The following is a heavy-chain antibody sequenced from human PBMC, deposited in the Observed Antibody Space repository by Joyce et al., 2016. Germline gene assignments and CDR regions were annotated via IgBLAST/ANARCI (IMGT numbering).Heavy chain of an antibody. CDR1: GFIFNNYW. D-gene: IGHD3-16*02. CDR2: IKEDGTQK. Sequence: EVTLVDSGGGLVQPGGSLRLSCAASGFIFNNYWLNWVRQAPGKGREGVAHIKEDGTQKYYVDSVKGRFTISRDNIKNSVFLQMNSLRAEDTAVYYCARGAVIRESDAFDIWGPGTLVTVSS. J-gene: IGHJ3*02. V-gene: IGHV3-7*03. CDR3: ARGAVIRESDAFDI.